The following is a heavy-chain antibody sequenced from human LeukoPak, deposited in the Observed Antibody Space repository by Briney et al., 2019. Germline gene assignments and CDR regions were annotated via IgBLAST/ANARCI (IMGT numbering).Heavy chain of an antibody. CDR2: MNPNSGNT. J-gene: IGHJ4*02. D-gene: IGHD6-19*01. Sequence: ASVKVSCKASGYTFTSYDINWVRQATEQGLEWMGWMNPNSGNTGYAQKFQGRVTMTRNTSISTAYMELSSLRSEDTAVYYCARGPPPIAVAGTETFDYWGQGTLVTVSS. V-gene: IGHV1-8*01. CDR1: GYTFTSYD. CDR3: ARGPPPIAVAGTETFDY.